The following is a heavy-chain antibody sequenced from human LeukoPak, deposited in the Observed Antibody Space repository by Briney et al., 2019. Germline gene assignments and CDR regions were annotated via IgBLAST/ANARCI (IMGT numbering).Heavy chain of an antibody. J-gene: IGHJ3*02. CDR3: AKDIHLGYCSSTSCFGAFDI. CDR1: GFTFDDYA. D-gene: IGHD2-2*01. Sequence: PAGRSLRLSCAASGFTFDDYAMNWVRQAPGKGLEWVSDISWNSGSIDYVDSVKGRFTISKDNAKNSLYLQMNSLRAEDTVLYYCAKDIHLGYCSSTSCFGAFDIWGQGTMVTVSS. CDR2: ISWNSGSI. V-gene: IGHV3-9*01.